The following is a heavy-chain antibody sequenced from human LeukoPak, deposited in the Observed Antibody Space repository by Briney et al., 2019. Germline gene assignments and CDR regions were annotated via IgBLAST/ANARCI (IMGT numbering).Heavy chain of an antibody. V-gene: IGHV3-30-3*01. CDR2: ISYDGTKK. J-gene: IGHJ4*02. D-gene: IGHD5-18*01. CDR3: ASRKDTPHLPDY. CDR1: GFTFSLCA. Sequence: PGGSLRLSCAASGFTFSLCAMHWVRQAPGKGLEWVSVISYDGTKKYYADSVRGRFTISRDNSQNTLYLQMNSLKPEDTVVYYCASRKDTPHLPDYWGQGTLVTVSS.